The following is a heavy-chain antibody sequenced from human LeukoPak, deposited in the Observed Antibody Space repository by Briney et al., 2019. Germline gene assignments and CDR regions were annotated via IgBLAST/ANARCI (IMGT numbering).Heavy chain of an antibody. J-gene: IGHJ4*02. V-gene: IGHV3-21*01. CDR2: ISSSSSYI. CDR1: GFTFSSYS. CDR3: ASDGERDLPLHY. D-gene: IGHD3-10*01. Sequence: GGSLRLSCAASGFTFSSYSMNWVRQAPGKGLEWVSSISSSSSYIYYADSVKGRFTISRDNAKNSLYLQMNSLRVEDTAVYYCASDGERDLPLHYWGQGTLVTVSS.